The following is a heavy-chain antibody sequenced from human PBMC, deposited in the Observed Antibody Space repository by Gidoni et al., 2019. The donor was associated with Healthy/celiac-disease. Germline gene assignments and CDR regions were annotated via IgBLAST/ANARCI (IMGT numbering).Heavy chain of an antibody. CDR3: AHRLPSYYIAAYDAFDI. D-gene: IGHD6-6*01. CDR2: IYWNDDK. Sequence: QITLKESGPTLVKPTQTLTLTCTFPGFSLSTSGVGVGWIRQPPGKALEWLALIYWNDDKRYSPSLKSRLTITKDTSKNQVVLTMTNMDPVDTATYYCAHRLPSYYIAAYDAFDIWGQGTMVTVSS. CDR1: GFSLSTSGVG. V-gene: IGHV2-5*01. J-gene: IGHJ3*02.